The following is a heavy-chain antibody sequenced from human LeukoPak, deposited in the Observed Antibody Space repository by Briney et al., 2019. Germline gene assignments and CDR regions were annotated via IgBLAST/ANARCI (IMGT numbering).Heavy chain of an antibody. V-gene: IGHV4-59*01. CDR2: IYFSGST. CDR1: GGSINSYY. CDR3: ARDKYGSGSLDY. D-gene: IGHD3-10*01. Sequence: SETLSLTCTVSGGSINSYYWSWLRQPPGKGLEWIGYIYFSGSTNYNPSLKSRVTISVDTSKNQFSLKLSSVIAADTAVYYCARDKYGSGSLDYWGQGALVTVSS. J-gene: IGHJ4*02.